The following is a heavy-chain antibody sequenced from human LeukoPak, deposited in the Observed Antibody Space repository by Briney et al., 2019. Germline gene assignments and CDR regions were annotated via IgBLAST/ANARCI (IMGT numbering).Heavy chain of an antibody. CDR1: GDSVSRDTAA. J-gene: IGHJ3*02. D-gene: IGHD7-27*01. CDR2: TYYRSKWYN. Sequence: SQTLSLTCDISGDSVSRDTAAWSWIRQSPSRGLEWLGRTYYRSKWYNDYAVSVKSRITINPDTSKNQFSLQLNSVTPEDTAIYYCARVGANWDAFDIWGQGTMVTVSS. CDR3: ARVGANWDAFDI. V-gene: IGHV6-1*01.